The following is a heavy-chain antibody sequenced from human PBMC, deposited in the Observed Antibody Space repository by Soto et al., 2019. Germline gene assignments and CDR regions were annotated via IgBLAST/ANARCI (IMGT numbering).Heavy chain of an antibody. CDR1: GLSFSASW. CDR3: GSVDWNHGGD. J-gene: IGHJ4*02. CDR2: IRSNERGT. V-gene: IGHV3-74*01. Sequence: EVRLVESGGGLVQPGGSLRLSCVASGLSFSASWIHWAPKDQVKGWMWVLGIRSNERGTAFAESVKGRFTISRDNANNTLYLQMNNLRADDTAVYYCGSVDWNHGGDWGQGTQVKVST. D-gene: IGHD1-1*01.